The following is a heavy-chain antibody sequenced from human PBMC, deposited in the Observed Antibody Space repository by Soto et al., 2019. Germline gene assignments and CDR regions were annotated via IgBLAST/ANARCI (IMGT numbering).Heavy chain of an antibody. V-gene: IGHV1-3*04. Sequence: ASVKVSCKASGYTFTDYAIHWVRQAPGQRLEWMGWINTGTDNTRYSQKFQGRVTITRDTSANTAYMELSSLRSEDTAVYYCARSIAARLNWFDPWGQGTLVTVSS. D-gene: IGHD6-6*01. CDR3: ARSIAARLNWFDP. J-gene: IGHJ5*02. CDR1: GYTFTDYA. CDR2: INTGTDNT.